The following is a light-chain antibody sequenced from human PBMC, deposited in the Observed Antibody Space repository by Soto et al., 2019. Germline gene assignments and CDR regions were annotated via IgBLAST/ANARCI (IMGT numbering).Light chain of an antibody. CDR3: VQFSHFPRT. CDR1: QSLVYSDGNTY. V-gene: IGKV2-24*01. Sequence: DIVLTQTPLSSPVTLGQPASISCRSSQSLVYSDGNTYLSWLQQRPGQPPRLLIYKISNRLSGVPDRFSGSGAGTDFTLKISRVEAEDVGVYSCVQFSHFPRTFGQVTKVEIK. J-gene: IGKJ1*01. CDR2: KIS.